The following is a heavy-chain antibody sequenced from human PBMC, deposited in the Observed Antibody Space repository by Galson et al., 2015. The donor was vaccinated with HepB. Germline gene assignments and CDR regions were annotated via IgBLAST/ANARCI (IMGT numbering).Heavy chain of an antibody. Sequence: SLRLSCAASGFRFSDYYLTWIRQAPGRSLEWISYISGDTTYIRYADSLEGRFTVSRDNARKSVFLQMDSLRVDDTAIYYCARTAPTVPETGVPRGAIDLGGQGTMVIVSS. CDR3: ARTAPTVPETGVPRGAIDL. CDR2: ISGDTTYI. CDR1: GFRFSDYY. J-gene: IGHJ3*01. V-gene: IGHV3-11*06. D-gene: IGHD2-8*02.